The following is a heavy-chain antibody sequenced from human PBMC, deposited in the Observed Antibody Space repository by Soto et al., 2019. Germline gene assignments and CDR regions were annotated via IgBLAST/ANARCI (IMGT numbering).Heavy chain of an antibody. CDR3: ARESSRSSWLFDY. D-gene: IGHD6-13*01. CDR2: INSDGSTT. J-gene: IGHJ4*02. Sequence: PGGSLRLSCAASGFTFSNSWMHWVRQAPGKGLVWVSRINSDGSTTTYADSVKGRLTISRDNAKNTLYLQMNSLRAEDTAVYYCARESSRSSWLFDYWGQGTLVTVSS. V-gene: IGHV3-74*01. CDR1: GFTFSNSW.